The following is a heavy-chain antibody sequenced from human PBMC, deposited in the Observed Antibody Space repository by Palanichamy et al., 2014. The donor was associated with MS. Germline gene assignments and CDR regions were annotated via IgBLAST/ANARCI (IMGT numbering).Heavy chain of an antibody. Sequence: QVQLVQSGAEVKKPGASVKGSCKASGYTFTSYYMHWVRQAPGQGLEWMGIINPSGGSTSYAQKFQGRVTMTRDTSTSTVYMELSSLRSEDTAVYYCARDYGDYDGWFDPWGQGTLVTVSS. CDR3: ARDYGDYDGWFDP. J-gene: IGHJ5*02. CDR2: INPSGGST. D-gene: IGHD4-17*01. V-gene: IGHV1-46*01. CDR1: GYTFTSYY.